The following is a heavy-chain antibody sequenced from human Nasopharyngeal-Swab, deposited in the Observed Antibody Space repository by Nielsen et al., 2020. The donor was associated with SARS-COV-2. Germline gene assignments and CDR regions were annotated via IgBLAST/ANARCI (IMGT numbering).Heavy chain of an antibody. D-gene: IGHD3-9*01. Sequence: GESLKISCAASGFTFSSYAMSWVRQAPGKGLEWVSAISGSGGSTYYADSVKVRFTISRDNSKNTLYLQMNSLRAEDTAVYYCAREGGDYDILTGYSDDAFDIWGQGTMVTVSS. CDR1: GFTFSSYA. CDR3: AREGGDYDILTGYSDDAFDI. CDR2: ISGSGGST. J-gene: IGHJ3*02. V-gene: IGHV3-23*01.